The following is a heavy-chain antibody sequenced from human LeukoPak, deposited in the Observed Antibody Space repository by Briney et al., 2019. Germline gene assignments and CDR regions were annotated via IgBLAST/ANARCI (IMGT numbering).Heavy chain of an antibody. CDR3: ARVETYSSSWYDYYYMDV. J-gene: IGHJ6*03. D-gene: IGHD6-13*01. CDR1: GYTFTSYG. CDR2: ISAYSGNT. V-gene: IGHV1-18*01. Sequence: ASVKVSCKASGYTFTSYGISWVRQAPGQGLEWMGWISAYSGNTNYAQKLQGRVTMTTDTSTSTAYMELRSLRSDDTAVYYCARVETYSSSWYDYYYMDVWGKGTTVTVSS.